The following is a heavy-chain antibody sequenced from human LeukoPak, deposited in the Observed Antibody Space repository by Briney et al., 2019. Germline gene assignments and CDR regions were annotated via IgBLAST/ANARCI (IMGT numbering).Heavy chain of an antibody. CDR3: ARDQPGRPDWDPGYFDY. CDR1: GYIFTTCA. D-gene: IGHD3-9*01. J-gene: IGHJ4*02. Sequence: ASVKVSCKASGYIFTTCAVHWVRQTPGQRLEWMGWINPGNGDTKYSQKFQDRVTITRDTSASTAYMELSNLRSEDTAVYYCARDQPGRPDWDPGYFDYWGQGTLVTVSS. CDR2: INPGNGDT. V-gene: IGHV1-3*01.